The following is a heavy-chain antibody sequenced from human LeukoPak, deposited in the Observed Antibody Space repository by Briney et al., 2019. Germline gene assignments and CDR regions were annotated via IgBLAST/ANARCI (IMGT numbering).Heavy chain of an antibody. J-gene: IGHJ3*02. D-gene: IGHD3-22*01. CDR2: ISGSGGST. CDR1: GFTFSSYA. Sequence: GGSLRLSCAASGFTFSSYAMSWVRQAPGKGLEWVSAISGSGGSTYYADSVKGRFTISRDNSKNTLYFQMNSLGAEDTAVYYCARLYYYDSGGYYPYGAFDIWGQGTMVTVSS. V-gene: IGHV3-23*01. CDR3: ARLYYYDSGGYYPYGAFDI.